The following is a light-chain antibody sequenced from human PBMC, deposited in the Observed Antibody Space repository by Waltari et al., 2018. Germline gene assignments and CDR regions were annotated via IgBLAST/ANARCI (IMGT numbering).Light chain of an antibody. CDR2: AAS. CDR1: QTISRY. Sequence: DIQMTQSPSSLSASVGDRVTITCRASQTISRYLNWYQQKPGKAPNLLIYAASSLQSGVPSRFSGSGSGRYFTLIITSLQPEDFATYYCQESYSFTRTFGQGTKVEIK. CDR3: QESYSFTRT. V-gene: IGKV1-39*01. J-gene: IGKJ1*01.